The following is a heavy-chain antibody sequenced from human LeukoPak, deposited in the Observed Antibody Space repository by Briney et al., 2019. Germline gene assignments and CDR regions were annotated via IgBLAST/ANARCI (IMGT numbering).Heavy chain of an antibody. D-gene: IGHD3-10*01. CDR3: ATNYGSVPH. V-gene: IGHV1-18*01. J-gene: IGHJ1*01. CDR1: GYTFTSYD. Sequence: ASVKVSCKASGYTFTSYDISWVRQAPGQGLEWMGWISAYNGNTNYAQKFQGRVTMTEDTSTDTAYMELSSLRSEDTAVYYCATNYGSVPHWGQGTLVTVSS. CDR2: ISAYNGNT.